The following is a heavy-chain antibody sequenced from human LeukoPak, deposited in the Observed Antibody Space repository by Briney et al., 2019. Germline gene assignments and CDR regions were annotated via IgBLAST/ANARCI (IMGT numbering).Heavy chain of an antibody. CDR2: INPNTGGT. V-gene: IGHV1-2*02. CDR1: GYTFTGYY. D-gene: IGHD4-11*01. CDR3: ARALVSNYGRDAFDF. Sequence: ASVKVSCKTSGYTFTGYYIHWVRQAPGQGLEWLGWINPNTGGTNYAQTFQGRVVLASDTSVETAFVDLSSLKSDDTAIYYCARALVSNYGRDAFDFWGQGTMVTVSS. J-gene: IGHJ3*01.